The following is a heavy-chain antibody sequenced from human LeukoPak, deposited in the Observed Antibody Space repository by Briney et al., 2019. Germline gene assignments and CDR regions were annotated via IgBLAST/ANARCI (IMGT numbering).Heavy chain of an antibody. CDR2: IWYDGSNK. CDR1: GFPFSSYG. D-gene: IGHD1-26*01. CDR3: ARGWELLYWYGMDV. Sequence: GGSLRLSCAASGFPFSSYGMHWVRQAPGKGLEWVAVIWYDGSNKYYADSVKGRFTISRDNSKNTLYLQMNSLRAEDTAVYYCARGWELLYWYGMDVWGQGTTVTVSS. V-gene: IGHV3-33*01. J-gene: IGHJ6*02.